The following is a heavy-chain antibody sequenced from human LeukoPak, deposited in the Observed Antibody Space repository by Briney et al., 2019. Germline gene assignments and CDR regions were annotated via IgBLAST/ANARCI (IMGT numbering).Heavy chain of an antibody. CDR1: GFTFTTHS. V-gene: IGHV3-21*01. CDR2: ISSSSSYI. Sequence: GGSLRLSCAASGFTFTTHSMNWVRQAPGKGLEWVSYISSSSSYIYYVDSVRGRFTISRDNANNSLYLQMNSLRAEDTAVYYCARDSPYGTAGYWGQGTLVTVSS. D-gene: IGHD2-8*02. J-gene: IGHJ4*02. CDR3: ARDSPYGTAGY.